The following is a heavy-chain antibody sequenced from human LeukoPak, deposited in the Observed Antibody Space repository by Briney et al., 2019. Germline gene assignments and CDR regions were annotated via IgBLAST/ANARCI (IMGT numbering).Heavy chain of an antibody. J-gene: IGHJ4*02. Sequence: GGSLRLSCAASGFSFSSYGMHWVRQAPGKGLEWVAVISYDGDNKYYADSVNGRFTISRDNSKNTLSLQMDSLRAEDTAVYHCAKDIRVWGSYRYPCLDYWGQGTLVTVSA. CDR3: AKDIRVWGSYRYPCLDY. CDR1: GFSFSSYG. V-gene: IGHV3-30*18. D-gene: IGHD3-16*02. CDR2: ISYDGDNK.